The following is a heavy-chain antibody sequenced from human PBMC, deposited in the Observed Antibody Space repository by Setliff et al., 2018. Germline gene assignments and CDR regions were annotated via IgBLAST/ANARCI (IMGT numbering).Heavy chain of an antibody. J-gene: IGHJ3*02. CDR1: GYTFSNYD. CDR3: ARGLRQDRSNSDVFDI. V-gene: IGHV1-8*02. Sequence: ASVKVSCKASGYTFSNYDINWVRQGTGQGLEWMGWMNPNSGNTGYAQKFQGRVTMTRNTSISTVYMELTSLRYEDMAVYYCARGLRQDRSNSDVFDIWGQGTVGTVS. CDR2: MNPNSGNT. D-gene: IGHD4-4*01.